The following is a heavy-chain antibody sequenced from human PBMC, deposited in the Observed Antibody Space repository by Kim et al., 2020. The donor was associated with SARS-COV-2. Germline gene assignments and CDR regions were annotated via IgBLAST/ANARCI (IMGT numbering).Heavy chain of an antibody. Sequence: GGSLRLSCAASGFTFSSYAMHWVRQAPGKGLEWVAVISYDGSNKYYADSVKGRFTISRDNSKNTLYLQMNSLRAEDTAVYYCARGARIVGATTDALDIWGQGTMVTVSS. D-gene: IGHD1-26*01. J-gene: IGHJ3*02. V-gene: IGHV3-30-3*01. CDR3: ARGARIVGATTDALDI. CDR1: GFTFSSYA. CDR2: ISYDGSNK.